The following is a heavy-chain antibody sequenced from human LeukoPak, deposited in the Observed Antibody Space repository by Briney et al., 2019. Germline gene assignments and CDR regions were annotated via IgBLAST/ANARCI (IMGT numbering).Heavy chain of an antibody. D-gene: IGHD6-13*01. CDR2: ISSRGSTI. V-gene: IGHV3-48*03. J-gene: IGHJ4*02. CDR3: ATDPSSTAVGY. CDR1: GFIFSDYE. Sequence: PGGSLRLSCAFSGFIFSDYEMNWVRQAPGKGLEWVSYISSRGSTIYYAGSVKGRFTTSRDNAKNSLYLQMNSPRGEDTAVYYCATDPSSTAVGYWGQGTLVTVSS.